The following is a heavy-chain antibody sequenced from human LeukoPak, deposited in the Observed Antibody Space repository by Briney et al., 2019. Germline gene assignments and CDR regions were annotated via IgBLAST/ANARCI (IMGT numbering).Heavy chain of an antibody. V-gene: IGHV3-74*01. CDR1: GFTFSTYW. CDR2: INSDGSST. CDR3: ARSYGMDV. J-gene: IGHJ6*02. Sequence: GGSLRLSCAASGFTFSTYWMHWVRRAPGKGPVWVSRINSDGSSTTYADSMKGRFTISRDNAKSTLYLQMNSLRADDTAVYYCARSYGMDVWGQGTTVTVSS.